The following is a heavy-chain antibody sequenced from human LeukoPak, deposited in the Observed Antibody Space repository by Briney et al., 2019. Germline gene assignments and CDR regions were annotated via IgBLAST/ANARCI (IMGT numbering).Heavy chain of an antibody. J-gene: IGHJ4*02. V-gene: IGHV1-2*02. Sequence: ASVEVSCKASGYTFTGYYMHWVRQAPGQGLEWMGWINPNSGGTNYAQKFQGRVTMTRDTSISTAYMELSRLRSDDTAVYYCARFGTNVDTAMDDAYEGFDYWGQGTLVTVSS. D-gene: IGHD5-18*01. CDR2: INPNSGGT. CDR1: GYTFTGYY. CDR3: ARFGTNVDTAMDDAYEGFDY.